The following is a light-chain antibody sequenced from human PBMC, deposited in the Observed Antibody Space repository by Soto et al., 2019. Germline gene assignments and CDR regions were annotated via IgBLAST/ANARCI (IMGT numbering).Light chain of an antibody. CDR1: SSNIGSYT. CDR3: AAWDDSLNGL. J-gene: IGLJ2*01. Sequence: QSVLTQPPSASGTPGQRVTISCSGSSSNIGSYTVNWYQQLPGTAPKLLIYSDNQRPSGVPDRFSGSQSGTSASLAISGLQSEDEADYYCAAWDDSLNGLFGGGTKLTVL. V-gene: IGLV1-44*01. CDR2: SDN.